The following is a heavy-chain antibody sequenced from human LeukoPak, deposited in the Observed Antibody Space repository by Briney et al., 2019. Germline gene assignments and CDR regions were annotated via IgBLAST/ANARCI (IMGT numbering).Heavy chain of an antibody. V-gene: IGHV3-15*04. CDR3: TTCRATSGYLNAFDT. CDR1: GFTLSNAY. Sequence: PGGSLRLSCAGSGFTLSNAYMNWVRQAPGKGLEWVGRIESKTDGGTTNYAAPVKGRFTISSDESKNTLYLQMNSLHTEDTAVYFCTTCRATSGYLNAFDTWGQGTMVTVSS. CDR2: IESKTDGGTT. D-gene: IGHD3-22*01. J-gene: IGHJ3*02.